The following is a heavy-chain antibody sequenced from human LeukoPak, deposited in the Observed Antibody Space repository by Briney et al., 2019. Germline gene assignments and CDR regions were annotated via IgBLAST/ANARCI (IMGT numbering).Heavy chain of an antibody. CDR2: ISGNGGST. CDR1: GFTFSSYA. D-gene: IGHD3-22*01. J-gene: IGHJ4*02. V-gene: IGHV3-23*01. CDR3: AKDLGLYYYDSSGYYQGGFDY. Sequence: GGSLRLSCAASGFTFSSYAMSWVRQAPGKGLEWVSAISGNGGSTYYADSVKGRFTISRDNSKNTLYLQMNSLRAEDTAVYYCAKDLGLYYYDSSGYYQGGFDYWGQGTLVTVSS.